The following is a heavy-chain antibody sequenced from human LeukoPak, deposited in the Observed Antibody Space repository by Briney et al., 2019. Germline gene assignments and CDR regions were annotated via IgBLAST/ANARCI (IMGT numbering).Heavy chain of an antibody. CDR1: GGSISSYY. J-gene: IGHJ4*02. CDR3: ARLKATVSIHAYFDS. V-gene: IGHV4-59*01. CDR2: IDHSGST. Sequence: SETLSLTCTVSGGSISSYYWTWIRQPPGKGLEWIGYIDHSGSTNYNPSLKSRVSISSDTSKNQFSLELSSVTAADTAVYYCARLKATVSIHAYFDSWGQGTLVTVSS. D-gene: IGHD4-17*01.